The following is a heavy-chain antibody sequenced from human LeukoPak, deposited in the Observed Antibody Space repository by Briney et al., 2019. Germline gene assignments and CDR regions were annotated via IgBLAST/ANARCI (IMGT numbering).Heavy chain of an antibody. Sequence: GGSLRLSCAASGFTFGDYAMHWVRQAPGKGLEWVSLISWNGGSTYYADSVKGRFTISRDNAKNSLYLQMNSLRAEDTAVYYCARDLYGSGVWDVWGKGTTVTISS. V-gene: IGHV3-43D*03. J-gene: IGHJ6*04. CDR3: ARDLYGSGVWDV. CDR2: ISWNGGST. CDR1: GFTFGDYA. D-gene: IGHD3-10*01.